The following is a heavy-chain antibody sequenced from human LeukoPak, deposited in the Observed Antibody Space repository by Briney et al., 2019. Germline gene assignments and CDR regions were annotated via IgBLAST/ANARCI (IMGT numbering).Heavy chain of an antibody. CDR1: GGSITNGTYF. V-gene: IGHV4-61*02. CDR3: AREEYQLTNWFDP. J-gene: IGHJ5*02. Sequence: TSQTLSLTCIVSGGSITNGTYFWSWIRQPAGKGLEWIGRIYTSGKTNYNPSLKSRVAISLDTSRNQFSMKLSSVTAADTAVYYCAREEYQLTNWFDPWGQGTLVTVSS. D-gene: IGHD2-2*01. CDR2: IYTSGKT.